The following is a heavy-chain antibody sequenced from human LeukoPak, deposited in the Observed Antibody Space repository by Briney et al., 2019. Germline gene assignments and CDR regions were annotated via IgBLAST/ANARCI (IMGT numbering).Heavy chain of an antibody. J-gene: IGHJ4*02. Sequence: GGSLRLSCAASGFTFSDYYMSWIRQTPGKGLEWVSYISSSGSTIYYADSVKGRFTISRDNAKNSLYLQMNSLRAEDTAVYYCAREGDSSSQLYGFDYWGQGTLVTVSS. CDR2: ISSSGSTI. V-gene: IGHV3-11*01. D-gene: IGHD6-13*01. CDR1: GFTFSDYY. CDR3: AREGDSSSQLYGFDY.